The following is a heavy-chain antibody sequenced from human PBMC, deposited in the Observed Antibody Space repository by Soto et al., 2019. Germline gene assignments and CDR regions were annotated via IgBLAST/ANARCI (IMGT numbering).Heavy chain of an antibody. CDR1: GYTFTSYY. CDR2: INPSGGST. D-gene: IGHD2-2*02. Sequence: VQLVESGAEVKKPGASVKVSCKASGYTFTSYYMHWVRQAPGQGLEWMGIINPSGGSTSYAQKFQGRVTMTRDTSTSTVYMELSSLRSEDTAVYYCARDIVVVPAAISDIYYYYYGMDVWGQGTTVTVSS. V-gene: IGHV1-46*01. J-gene: IGHJ6*02. CDR3: ARDIVVVPAAISDIYYYYYGMDV.